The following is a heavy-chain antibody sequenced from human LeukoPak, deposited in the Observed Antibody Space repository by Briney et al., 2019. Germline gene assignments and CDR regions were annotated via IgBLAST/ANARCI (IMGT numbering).Heavy chain of an antibody. Sequence: ASVKVSCKASGYTFTSYGINWVRQAPGQGPEWMGWISAYNSNTHYAQKLQGRVTMTTDTSTSTAYMELSSLRSEDTAVYYCAREVALLWFGEWLGDFDYWGQGTLVTVSS. D-gene: IGHD3-10*01. J-gene: IGHJ4*02. V-gene: IGHV1-18*01. CDR1: GYTFTSYG. CDR2: ISAYNSNT. CDR3: AREVALLWFGEWLGDFDY.